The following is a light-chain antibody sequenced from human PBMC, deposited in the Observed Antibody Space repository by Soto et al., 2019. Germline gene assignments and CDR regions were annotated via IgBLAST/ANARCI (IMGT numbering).Light chain of an antibody. V-gene: IGKV1-5*03. CDR3: QPYNSYSRT. Sequence: DIQMTQSPSTLSASLGDRVTITCRASQSIDSWLAWYQHKPGKAPKLLIFKASTLETGVPSRFRGSGSETEFTLTISSLQPDDSETYYCQPYNSYSRTFGQGTKVDIK. CDR1: QSIDSW. CDR2: KAS. J-gene: IGKJ1*01.